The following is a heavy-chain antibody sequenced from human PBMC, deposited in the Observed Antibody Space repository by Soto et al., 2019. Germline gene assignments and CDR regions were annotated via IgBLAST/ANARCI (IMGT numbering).Heavy chain of an antibody. D-gene: IGHD3-10*01. Sequence: LSLTCAVSGGSISSGGYSWSWIRQPPGKGLEWIGYIYHSGSTYYNPSLKSRVTISVDRSKNQFSLKLSSVTAADTAVYYCARASLTMVRGVIDGIDYWGQGTLVTVSS. CDR1: GGSISSGGYS. J-gene: IGHJ4*02. CDR2: IYHSGST. CDR3: ARASLTMVRGVIDGIDY. V-gene: IGHV4-30-2*01.